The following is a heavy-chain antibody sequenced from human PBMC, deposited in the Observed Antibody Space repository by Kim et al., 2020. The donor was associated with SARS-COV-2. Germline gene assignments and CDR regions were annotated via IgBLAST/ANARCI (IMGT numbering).Heavy chain of an antibody. CDR1: GYSFTSYW. Sequence: GESLKISCKGSGYSFTSYWIGWVRQMPGKGLEWMGIIYPGDSDTRYSPSFQGQVTISADKSISTAYLQWSSLKASDTAMYYCARLPYCSSTSCYRPWAEYFQHWGQGTLAT. J-gene: IGHJ1*01. V-gene: IGHV5-51*01. CDR2: IYPGDSDT. CDR3: ARLPYCSSTSCYRPWAEYFQH. D-gene: IGHD2-2*01.